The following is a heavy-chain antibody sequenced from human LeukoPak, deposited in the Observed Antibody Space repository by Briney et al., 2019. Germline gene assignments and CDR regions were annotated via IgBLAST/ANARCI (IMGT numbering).Heavy chain of an antibody. V-gene: IGHV3-7*03. CDR1: VFNFSRHG. D-gene: IGHD3-22*01. CDR2: IKLDGSEK. J-gene: IGHJ4*02. CDR3: ATPLDYYDRSDSHQGGD. Sequence: GGSVKLSCAASVFNFSRHGMAWVRHAPWKGREWVAIIKLDGSEKNYVDSVKGRFTISRDNAKNSLYLQMNSLRAEDTAVYYCATPLDYYDRSDSHQGGDWGQGTLVTVSS.